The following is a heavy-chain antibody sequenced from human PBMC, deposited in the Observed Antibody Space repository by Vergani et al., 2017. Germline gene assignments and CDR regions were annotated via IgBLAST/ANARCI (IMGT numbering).Heavy chain of an antibody. V-gene: IGHV3-23*01. CDR1: GFTFSSYA. D-gene: IGHD2-15*01. J-gene: IGHJ5*02. CDR3: AARGYCSGGSCYPSNWFDP. CDR2: ISGSGGST. Sequence: EVQLLESGGGLVQPGGSLRLSCAASGFTFSSYAMSWVRQAPGKGLEWVSAISGSGGSTYYADSVKGRFTISRDNSKNTLYLQMNSLRAEDTAVYYCAARGYCSGGSCYPSNWFDPWGQGTLVTVSS.